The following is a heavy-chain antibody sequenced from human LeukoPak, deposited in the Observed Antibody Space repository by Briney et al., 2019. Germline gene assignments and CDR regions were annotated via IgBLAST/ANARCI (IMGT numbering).Heavy chain of an antibody. V-gene: IGHV3-48*01. Sequence: GGSLRLSCVASGFIFSYYDMDWVRQAPGKGLDWISYISSSRSIMYYADSVLGRLTVSRDNAENTLYLQMNSLRGDDTAVYYCARHNQGSPDYWGQGTLVTVSS. J-gene: IGHJ4*02. CDR1: GFIFSYYD. CDR3: ARHNQGSPDY. CDR2: ISSSRSIM.